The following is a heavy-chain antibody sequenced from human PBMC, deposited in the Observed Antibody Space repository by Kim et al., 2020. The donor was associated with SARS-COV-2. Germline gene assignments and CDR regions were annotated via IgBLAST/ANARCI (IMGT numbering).Heavy chain of an antibody. V-gene: IGHV1-69*13. CDR2: IIPIFGTA. D-gene: IGHD3-22*01. J-gene: IGHJ5*02. CDR3: ASLPDYDSSGYYLFDP. CDR1: GGTFSSYA. Sequence: SVKVSCKASGGTFSSYAISWVRQAPGQGLEWMGGIIPIFGTANYAQKFQGRVTITADESTSTAYMELSSLRSEDTAVYYCASLPDYDSSGYYLFDPWGQGTLVTVPS.